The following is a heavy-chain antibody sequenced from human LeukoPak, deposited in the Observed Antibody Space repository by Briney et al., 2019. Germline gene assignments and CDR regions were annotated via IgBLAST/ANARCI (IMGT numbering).Heavy chain of an antibody. CDR1: GFIFSDYA. Sequence: GGSLRLSCSASGFIFSDYAMRWVRQAPGKGLEYISAISSDGDRTFFTDSVKGRFTISRDNSKNMLFLQMSSLRVDDTAVYYCARGGYSYGSADYWGQGTLVTVSS. CDR3: ARGGYSYGSADY. J-gene: IGHJ4*02. CDR2: ISSDGDRT. V-gene: IGHV3-64D*06. D-gene: IGHD5-18*01.